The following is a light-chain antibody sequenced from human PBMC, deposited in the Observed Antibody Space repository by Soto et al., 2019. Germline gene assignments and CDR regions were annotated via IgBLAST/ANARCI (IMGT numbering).Light chain of an antibody. CDR2: DAS. J-gene: IGKJ3*01. V-gene: IGKV1-33*01. CDR3: QQYDDLPLS. CDR1: QDISNY. Sequence: DIQMTQSPSSLSASVGDRVTITCQASQDISNYLNWYRQKPGKAPKLLIYDASNLETGVPSRFSGSGSGTEFTFTISSLQTEDVPTYYCQQYDDLPLSFGPGTKVDIK.